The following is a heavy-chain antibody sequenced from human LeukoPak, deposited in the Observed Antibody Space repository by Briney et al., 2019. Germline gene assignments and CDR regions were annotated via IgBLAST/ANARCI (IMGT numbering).Heavy chain of an antibody. J-gene: IGHJ4*02. CDR2: ISYDGNNK. V-gene: IGHV3-30*03. Sequence: GGSLRLSCVASGLTVSSYSMNWVRQAPGKGLEWVAVISYDGNNKYHADSVKGRFTISRDNSKNTLYLQMKSLRAEDTAVYYCARGVNSGWFFDYWGQGTLVTVSS. D-gene: IGHD6-19*01. CDR1: GLTVSSYS. CDR3: ARGVNSGWFFDY.